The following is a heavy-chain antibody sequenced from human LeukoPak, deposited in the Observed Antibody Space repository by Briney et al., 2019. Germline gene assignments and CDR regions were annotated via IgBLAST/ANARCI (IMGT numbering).Heavy chain of an antibody. D-gene: IGHD6-13*01. J-gene: IGHJ5*02. CDR1: GYIFTAYY. CDR2: INPNGGDT. CDR3: ARGPRYSTSNSFLNWFDP. Sequence: ASVKVSCKASGYIFTAYYIHWVRQVPGQGLEWMGWINPNGGDTKFAQKFQGRVALTSDTSITTAYLELNSLKSDDVAVYYCARGPRYSTSNSFLNWFDPWGQGTLVTVSS. V-gene: IGHV1-2*02.